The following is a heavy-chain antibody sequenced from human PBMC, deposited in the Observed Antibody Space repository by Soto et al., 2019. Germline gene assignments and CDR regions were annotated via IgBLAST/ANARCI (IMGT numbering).Heavy chain of an antibody. V-gene: IGHV3-21*01. CDR1: GFMFSTYF. D-gene: IGHD1-26*01. Sequence: LRLSCATSGFMFSTYFMNWVRQAPWKGLEWVSSINGRSNYKYYANSVRGRFTISRDNAKNPLFLQMSSLTAEDTAVYYCAREDGIAGETSAFDYWGHGTLVTVSS. J-gene: IGHJ4*01. CDR3: AREDGIAGETSAFDY. CDR2: INGRSNYK.